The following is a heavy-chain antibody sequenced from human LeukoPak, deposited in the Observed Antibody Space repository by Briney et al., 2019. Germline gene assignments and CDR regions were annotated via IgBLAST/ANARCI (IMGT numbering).Heavy chain of an antibody. CDR3: ARVDPYQLPFDY. CDR2: IIPIFGTA. V-gene: IGHV1-69*13. J-gene: IGHJ4*02. Sequence: SVKVSCKASGGTFSSYAISWVRQAPGQGLEWMGGIIPIFGTANYAQKFQGRVTITADESTSTAYMELSSLRSEDTAVYYCARVDPYQLPFDYWGQGTLVTVSS. CDR1: GGTFSSYA. D-gene: IGHD2-2*01.